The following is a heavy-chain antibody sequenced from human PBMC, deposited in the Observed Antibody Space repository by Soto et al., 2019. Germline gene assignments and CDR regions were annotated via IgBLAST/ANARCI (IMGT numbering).Heavy chain of an antibody. D-gene: IGHD5-12*01. CDR1: GGSISSSSYY. V-gene: IGHV4-39*01. CDR2: FYYSGST. J-gene: IGHJ6*03. CDR3: ARISVASRYMDV. Sequence: SETLSLTCTVSGGSISSSSYYWGWIRQSPGKGLEWIGSFYYSGSTYYSPSLRSRVTISGDTSRKQISLRLSSVTVADTAVYYCARISVASRYMDVWGKGTTVTVSS.